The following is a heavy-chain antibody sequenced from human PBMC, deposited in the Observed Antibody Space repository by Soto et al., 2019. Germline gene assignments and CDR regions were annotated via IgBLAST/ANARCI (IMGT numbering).Heavy chain of an antibody. D-gene: IGHD3-22*01. CDR2: IYYSGST. Sequence: QVQLQESGPGLVKPSQTLSLTCTVSGGSISSGDYYWSWIRQPPGKGLEWIGYIYYSGSTYYNPSLKSLVTISVDTSKNQFSLKLSSVTAADTAVYYCARADLIVVNPGAFEIWGQGTMVTVSS. V-gene: IGHV4-30-4*01. J-gene: IGHJ3*02. CDR1: GGSISSGDYY. CDR3: ARADLIVVNPGAFEI.